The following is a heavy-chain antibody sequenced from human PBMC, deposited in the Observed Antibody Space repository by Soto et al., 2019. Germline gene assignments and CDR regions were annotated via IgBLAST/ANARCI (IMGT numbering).Heavy chain of an antibody. CDR1: GGTFSNYG. D-gene: IGHD3-22*01. CDR3: AREQHDPYDASGYYFNWFDP. Sequence: SVKVSCKASGGTFSNYGINWVRQAPGQGLEWMGGVIPLFGAANYAQKFQGRVTITADASTSMVYMQLSSLRSEDTAVYYCAREQHDPYDASGYYFNWFDPWGQGTLVTVSS. CDR2: VIPLFGAA. V-gene: IGHV1-69*13. J-gene: IGHJ5*02.